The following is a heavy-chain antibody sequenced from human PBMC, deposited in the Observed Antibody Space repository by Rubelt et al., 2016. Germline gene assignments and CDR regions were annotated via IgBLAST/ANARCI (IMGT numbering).Heavy chain of an antibody. CDR1: GGSFSGYY. Sequence: QVQLQQWGAGLLKPSETLSLTCAVYGGSFSGYYWSWIRQPPGKGLEWIGEINHSGSTNYNPSLKSRVTISVDTSKNQFSRKLSSVTAADTAVYYCARGPRFDYWGQGTLVTVSS. CDR3: ARGPRFDY. V-gene: IGHV4-34*01. CDR2: INHSGST. J-gene: IGHJ4*02. D-gene: IGHD6-6*01.